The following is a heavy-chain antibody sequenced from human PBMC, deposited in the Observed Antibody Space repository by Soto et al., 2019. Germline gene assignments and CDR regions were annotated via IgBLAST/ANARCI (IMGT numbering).Heavy chain of an antibody. V-gene: IGHV4-59*01. CDR1: GGSISSYY. Sequence: PSETLSLTCTVSGGSISSYYWSWIRQPPGKGLEWIGYIYYSGSTNYNPSLKSRVTISVDTSKNQFSLKLSSVTAADTAVYYCARVIRDYYGMDVWGQGTTVTVSS. CDR3: ARVIRDYYGMDV. CDR2: IYYSGST. J-gene: IGHJ6*02. D-gene: IGHD2-21*01.